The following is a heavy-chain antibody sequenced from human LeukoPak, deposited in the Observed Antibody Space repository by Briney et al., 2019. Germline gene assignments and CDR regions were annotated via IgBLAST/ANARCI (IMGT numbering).Heavy chain of an antibody. Sequence: GGSLRLSCAASELTSSTSWMSWVRQAPGKGLEWVAQTKHDGSEKYYVDSVKGRFTTSRDKNSLFLQMNSVRAEDTAVYYCVGWGISGITNHWGQGTLVTVSS. CDR1: ELTSSTSW. D-gene: IGHD1-7*01. CDR2: TKHDGSEK. V-gene: IGHV3-7*01. CDR3: VGWGISGITNH. J-gene: IGHJ4*02.